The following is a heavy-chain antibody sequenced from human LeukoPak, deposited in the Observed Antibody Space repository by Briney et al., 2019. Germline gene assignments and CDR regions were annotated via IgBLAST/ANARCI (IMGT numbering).Heavy chain of an antibody. V-gene: IGHV4-59*01. CDR2: IYYSGST. CDR3: ARGYDSSGYYTRFDY. D-gene: IGHD3-22*01. J-gene: IGHJ4*02. CDR1: GGSISSYY. Sequence: SETLSLTCTVSGGSISSYYWSWIRQPPGKGLEWIGYIYYSGSTNYNPSLKSRVTISVDTSKNRFSLKLSSVTAADTAVYYCARGYDSSGYYTRFDYWGQGTLVTVSS.